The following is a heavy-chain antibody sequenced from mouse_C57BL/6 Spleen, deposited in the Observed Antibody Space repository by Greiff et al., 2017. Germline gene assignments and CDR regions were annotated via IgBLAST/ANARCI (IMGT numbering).Heavy chain of an antibody. CDR3: AREGLLSRGYMDY. V-gene: IGHV1-18*01. Sequence: EVKLVEPGPELVKPGASVMLPCKASGYTFTDYNMHWVKQSHGTSLAWIGDINPNNGGTNYNPKFKGKATLTVDKSSRTAYMELRSLTSEDTAVYYCAREGLLSRGYMDYWGQGTTLTVSS. CDR1: GYTFTDYN. J-gene: IGHJ2*01. CDR2: INPNNGGT. D-gene: IGHD1-1*01.